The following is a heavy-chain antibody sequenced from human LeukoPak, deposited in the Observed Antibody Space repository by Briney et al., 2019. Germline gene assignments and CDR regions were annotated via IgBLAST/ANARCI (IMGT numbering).Heavy chain of an antibody. CDR2: IYYTGST. D-gene: IGHD3-22*01. J-gene: IGHJ4*02. CDR3: APYDSLFDY. CDR1: GGSISSYY. Sequence: SETLSLTCTVSGGSISSYYWSWIRQSPGKGLEWIGYIYYTGSTNYNPSLTSRVAISVDTSKNQFSLKLTSVTAADTAVYYCAPYDSLFDYWGQGILVTVSS. V-gene: IGHV4-59*01.